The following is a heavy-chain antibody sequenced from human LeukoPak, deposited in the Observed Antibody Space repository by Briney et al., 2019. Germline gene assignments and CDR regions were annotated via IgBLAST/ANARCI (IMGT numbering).Heavy chain of an antibody. CDR3: AKGGGGNFPFDY. CDR2: ISPSGGST. J-gene: IGHJ4*02. V-gene: IGHV3-23*01. Sequence: PGGSLRLSCAASGFTFSSYAMSWLRQAPGKGLEWVSAISPSGGSTYYAASVKGRFTISRDNSQLYLQMTSLRAEDTAVYYCAKGGGGNFPFDYWGQGTLVTVSS. D-gene: IGHD4-23*01. CDR1: GFTFSSYA.